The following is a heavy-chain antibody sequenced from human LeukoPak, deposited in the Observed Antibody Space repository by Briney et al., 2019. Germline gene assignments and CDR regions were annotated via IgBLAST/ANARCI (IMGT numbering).Heavy chain of an antibody. CDR3: ARDYYSGGNPRFDY. V-gene: IGHV3-49*03. D-gene: IGHD4-23*01. J-gene: IGHJ4*02. CDR2: IRSKAYGGTT. Sequence: GGSLRLSCTASGFTFGDYAMSWFRQAPGKGLEWVGFIRSKAYGGTTEYAASVKGRFTISRDDSKSIAYLQINSLKTEDTAVYYCARDYYSGGNPRFDYWGQGTLVTVSS. CDR1: GFTFGDYA.